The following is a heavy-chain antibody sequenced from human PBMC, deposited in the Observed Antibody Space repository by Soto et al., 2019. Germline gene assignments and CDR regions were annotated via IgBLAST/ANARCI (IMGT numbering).Heavy chain of an antibody. CDR2: ISSSGSTI. V-gene: IGHV3-11*01. D-gene: IGHD5-18*01. Sequence: PGGSLRLSCAASGFTFSDYXMSWIRQAPGKGLEWVSYISSSGSTIYYADSVKGRFTISRDNAKNSLYLQMNSLRAEDTAVYYCARDRSGYSYGLAFDYWGQGTLVTVSS. CDR1: GFTFSDYX. J-gene: IGHJ4*02. CDR3: ARDRSGYSYGLAFDY.